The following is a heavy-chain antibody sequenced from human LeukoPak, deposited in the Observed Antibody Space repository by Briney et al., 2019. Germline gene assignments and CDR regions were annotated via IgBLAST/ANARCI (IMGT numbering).Heavy chain of an antibody. CDR1: GGTFSSYA. Sequence: GASVKVSCKASGGTFSSYAISWVRQAPGQGLEWMGGIILIFGTANYAQKFQGRVTITADESTSTAYMELSSLRSEDTAVYYCATMLRGIVVPRFDDWGQGTLLTVSS. V-gene: IGHV1-69*13. CDR3: ATMLRGIVVPRFDD. CDR2: IILIFGTA. D-gene: IGHD3-10*01. J-gene: IGHJ4*02.